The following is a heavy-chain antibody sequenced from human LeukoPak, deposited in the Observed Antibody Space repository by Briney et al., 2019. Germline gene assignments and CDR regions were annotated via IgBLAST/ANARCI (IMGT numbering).Heavy chain of an antibody. V-gene: IGHV4-38-2*02. CDR3: AKGAGGFSYYNWFDP. J-gene: IGHJ5*02. CDR2: IYHSGST. Sequence: PSETLSLTCTVSGYSISSGYYWGWIRQPPGKGLEWIGSIYHSGSTYYNPSLKSRVTISVDTSKNQFSLKLRSVTAADTAIYYCAKGAGGFSYYNWFDPWGQGTLVTVSS. D-gene: IGHD5-18*01. CDR1: GYSISSGYY.